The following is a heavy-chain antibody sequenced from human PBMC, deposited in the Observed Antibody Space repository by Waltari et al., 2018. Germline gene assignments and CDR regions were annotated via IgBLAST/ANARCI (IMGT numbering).Heavy chain of an antibody. V-gene: IGHV3-21*01. CDR3: ARGTRGTFDH. CDR2: ISGSSRTI. J-gene: IGHJ4*02. Sequence: EVQLVESGGDLVKPGGSLRLSCAASGFIFSDYSMNWVRQAPGKGRGWFSSISGSSRTIHYADSMKGRFTISRDNAKSSLYLQLNSLRAEDTAVYYCARGTRGTFDHWGQGTLVTVSS. CDR1: GFIFSDYS.